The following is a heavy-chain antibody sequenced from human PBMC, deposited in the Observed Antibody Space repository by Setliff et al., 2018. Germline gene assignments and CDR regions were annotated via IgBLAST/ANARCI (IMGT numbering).Heavy chain of an antibody. J-gene: IGHJ6*03. V-gene: IGHV1-69*05. D-gene: IGHD5-18*01. CDR1: GGTFSSYG. Sequence: SVKVSCKASGGTFSSYGISWVRQAPGQGLEWMGGTIPIFGTTDYAQKFRGRVTIITDESTSTAFMQLSSLRSEDTAVYYCVREGVDTRSSTDYRYYMGVWGKGTTVTVS. CDR3: VREGVDTRSSTDYRYYMGV. CDR2: TIPIFGTT.